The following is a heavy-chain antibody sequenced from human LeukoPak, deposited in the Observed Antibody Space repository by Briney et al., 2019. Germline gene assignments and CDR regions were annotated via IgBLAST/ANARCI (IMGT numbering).Heavy chain of an antibody. D-gene: IGHD6-6*01. Sequence: SGTLPLTCAVSGGSISSSNWWSWVRQPPGKGLEWIGEIYHSGSTNYNPSLKSRVTISVDKSKNQFSLKMSSVTAADTAVYYCARGNAAGRPGIGAFDIWGQGTMVTVSS. J-gene: IGHJ3*02. CDR2: IYHSGST. CDR1: GGSISSSNW. CDR3: ARGNAAGRPGIGAFDI. V-gene: IGHV4-4*02.